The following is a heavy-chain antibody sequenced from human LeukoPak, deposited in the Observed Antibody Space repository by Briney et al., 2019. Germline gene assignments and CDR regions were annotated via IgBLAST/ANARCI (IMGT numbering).Heavy chain of an antibody. CDR2: ISNSGST. D-gene: IGHD3-16*01. J-gene: IGHJ5*02. Sequence: SETLSLTCSVSGGPIISHYWSWIRQPPGKGLEWIGYISNSGSTDYNPSLRSRVTISINTSKNQYSLKLGSVTAADAAVYYCARLKGGHWFDPWGQGTLVTVSS. V-gene: IGHV4-59*08. CDR1: GGPIISHY. CDR3: ARLKGGHWFDP.